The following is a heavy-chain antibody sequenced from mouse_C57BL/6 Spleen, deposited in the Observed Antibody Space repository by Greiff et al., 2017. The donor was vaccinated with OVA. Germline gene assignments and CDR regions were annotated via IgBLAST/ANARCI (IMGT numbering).Heavy chain of an antibody. Sequence: EVQRVESGGGLVKPGGSLKLSCAASGFTFSDYGMHWVRQAPEKGLEWVAYISSGSSTIYYADTVKGRFTISRDNAKNTLFLQMTSLRSEDTAMYYCARHYDYDEGGYYAMDYWGQGTSVTVSS. CDR1: GFTFSDYG. J-gene: IGHJ4*01. CDR3: ARHYDYDEGGYYAMDY. CDR2: ISSGSSTI. D-gene: IGHD2-4*01. V-gene: IGHV5-17*01.